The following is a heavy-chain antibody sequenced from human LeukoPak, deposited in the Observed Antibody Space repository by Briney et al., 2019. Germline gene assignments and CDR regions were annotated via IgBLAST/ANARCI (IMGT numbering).Heavy chain of an antibody. D-gene: IGHD3-10*01. Sequence: PSETLSLTCTVSGGSLTNYYWSWIRQPPGERLEWIGYIYYSGSTDYNPSLKSRVTMSVDTSKNQFSLKLNSVTPADTAVYYCAIGGQVIFRGDYFGHWGQGALVTVSS. CDR2: IYYSGST. CDR1: GGSLTNYY. V-gene: IGHV4-59*01. J-gene: IGHJ4*02. CDR3: AIGGQVIFRGDYFGH.